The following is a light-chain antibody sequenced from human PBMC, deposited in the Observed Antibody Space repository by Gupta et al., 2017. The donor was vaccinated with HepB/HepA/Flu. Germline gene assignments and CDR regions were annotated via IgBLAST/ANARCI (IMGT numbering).Light chain of an antibody. CDR1: PSISSW. CDR2: KAS. V-gene: IGKV1-5*03. J-gene: IGKJ2*01. Sequence: DIEMTQSPSTLSASVGDRLTITCRASPSISSWLAWYQQKPGKAPKLLIYKASSLESGVPSRFSGSGSGTEFTLTISSLQPDDFATYYCQQYNSYLYTFGQGTKLEIK. CDR3: QQYNSYLYT.